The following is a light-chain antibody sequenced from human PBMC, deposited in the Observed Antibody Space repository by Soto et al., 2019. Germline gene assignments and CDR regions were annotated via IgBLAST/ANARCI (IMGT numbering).Light chain of an antibody. CDR2: AAS. CDR1: QGISKY. J-gene: IGKJ4*01. Sequence: DIQMTQSPSSLSPSVGDRVTITCRASQGISKYLAWYQQKPGKVPKLLIYAASTLQSGVPSRFSGSGSGTDFTLTISSLQPEDVATYYCQKYNSAPPLTFGGGTKVEIK. CDR3: QKYNSAPPLT. V-gene: IGKV1-27*01.